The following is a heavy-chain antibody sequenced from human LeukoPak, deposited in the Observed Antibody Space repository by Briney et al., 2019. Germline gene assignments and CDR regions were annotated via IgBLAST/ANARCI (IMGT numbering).Heavy chain of an antibody. Sequence: PGGSLRLSCAASGFTFSSYSMNWVRQAPGKGLEWVSSISSSSSYIYYADSVKGRFTISRDNAKNSLYLQMNSLRAEDTAVYYCARDFRPAGGSGFDYWGQGTLVTVSS. CDR2: ISSSSSYI. D-gene: IGHD6-25*01. J-gene: IGHJ4*02. V-gene: IGHV3-21*01. CDR3: ARDFRPAGGSGFDY. CDR1: GFTFSSYS.